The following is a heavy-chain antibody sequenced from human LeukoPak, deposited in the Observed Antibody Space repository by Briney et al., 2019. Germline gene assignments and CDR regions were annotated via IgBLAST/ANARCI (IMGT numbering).Heavy chain of an antibody. V-gene: IGHV1-2*02. CDR1: GYTFVNYY. D-gene: IGHD3-10*01. CDR2: INPKNGDT. CDR3: ARRGSYFDS. J-gene: IGHJ4*02. Sequence: ASVKVSCKASGYTFVNYYIHWVRQAPGQGLQWMGWINPKNGDTHYTQEFQDRVTMTSDTSISTLYMEQSRLRSDDTAIYYCARRGSYFDSWGQGTLVTVSS.